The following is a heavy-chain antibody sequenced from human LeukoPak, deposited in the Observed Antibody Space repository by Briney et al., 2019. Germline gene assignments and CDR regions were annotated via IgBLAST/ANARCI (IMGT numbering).Heavy chain of an antibody. CDR2: ISGNGANT. D-gene: IGHD6-13*01. CDR1: GFSFSSHA. Sequence: GGSLRLSCAASGFSFSSHAMHWVRQAPGKGLEYVSAISGNGANTWYRDSVKGRFSISRDNSEQMLYLQMGSLRAEGMGVYFCARASITASGPHDVYDIWGRGTMVTVSS. J-gene: IGHJ3*02. V-gene: IGHV3-64*02. CDR3: ARASITASGPHDVYDI.